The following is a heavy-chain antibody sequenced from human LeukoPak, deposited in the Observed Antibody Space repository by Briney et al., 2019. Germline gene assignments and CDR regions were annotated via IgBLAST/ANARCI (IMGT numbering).Heavy chain of an antibody. D-gene: IGHD6-13*01. V-gene: IGHV4-59*08. CDR2: IYYSGST. CDR3: ARHSYSSSWYAFDP. Sequence: PSETLSLTCTVSGGSISSYYWSWIRQPPGKGLEWIGYIYYSGSTNYNPSLKSRVTISVDTSKSQFSLKLSSVTAADTAVYYCARHSYSSSWYAFDPWGQGTLVTVSS. CDR1: GGSISSYY. J-gene: IGHJ5*02.